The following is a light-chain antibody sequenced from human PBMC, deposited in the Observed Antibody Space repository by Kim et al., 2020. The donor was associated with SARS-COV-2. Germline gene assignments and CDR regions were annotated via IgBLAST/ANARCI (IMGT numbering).Light chain of an antibody. CDR1: SSDVGSHIY. V-gene: IGLV2-14*01. CDR3: SSFTSSSTVV. J-gene: IGLJ2*01. Sequence: QSALTQPASVSGSPGQSITISCIGTSSDVGSHIYVSWYQQHPGKAPKLMIYDVTKRPSGVSNRFSGSKSGNTASLTISGLQAEDEAHYYCSSFTSSSTVVFGGGTQLTVL. CDR2: DVT.